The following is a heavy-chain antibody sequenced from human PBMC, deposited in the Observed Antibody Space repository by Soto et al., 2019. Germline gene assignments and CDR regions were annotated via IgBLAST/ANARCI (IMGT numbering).Heavy chain of an antibody. CDR1: GFTFSSYA. CDR2: ISYDGSNK. CDR3: ARGSEPYYYDSSGYSPVFDP. D-gene: IGHD3-22*01. Sequence: GGSLRRSCAASGFTFSSYAMHWVRQAPGKGLEWVAVISYDGSNKYYADSVKGRFTISRDNSKNTLYLQMNSLRAEDTAVYYCARGSEPYYYDSSGYSPVFDPWGHGTVVTGSS. J-gene: IGHJ5*02. V-gene: IGHV3-30-3*01.